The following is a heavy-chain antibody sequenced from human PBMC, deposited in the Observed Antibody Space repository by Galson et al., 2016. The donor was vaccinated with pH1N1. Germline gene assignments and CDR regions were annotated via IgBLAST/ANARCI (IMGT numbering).Heavy chain of an antibody. CDR3: AREVNYYGSATYYSLNLGMDV. CDR2: ISARNDNT. CDR1: GYTFINYG. V-gene: IGHV1-18*01. Sequence: SVKVSCKASGYTFINYGISWVRQAPGQGLEWMGWISARNDNTNYAQKLQGTVTMTTDTTTSTAYMELRSLTYGGTAVYYCAREVNYYGSATYYSLNLGMDVWGQGTTVTVSS. D-gene: IGHD3-10*01. J-gene: IGHJ6*02.